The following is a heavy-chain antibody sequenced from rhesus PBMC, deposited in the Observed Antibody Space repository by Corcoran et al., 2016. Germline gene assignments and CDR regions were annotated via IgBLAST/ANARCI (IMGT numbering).Heavy chain of an antibody. CDR3: AKSPWGGYSGYSSDH. J-gene: IGHJ4*01. D-gene: IGHD5-30*01. V-gene: IGHV4-80*01. CDR1: GDPLTTYW. Sequence: QVQLQESGPGLVKPSETLSLTCAVSGDPLTTYWWAWIRQPPGKGLEWIGEIDGNGGTTKNSPSHKSRVTISKDAAKIQFSLKVTSVTAADTAVYYCAKSPWGGYSGYSSDHWGQGVLVTVSS. CDR2: IDGNGGTT.